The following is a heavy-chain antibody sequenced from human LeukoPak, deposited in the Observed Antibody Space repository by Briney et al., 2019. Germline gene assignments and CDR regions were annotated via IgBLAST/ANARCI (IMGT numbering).Heavy chain of an antibody. Sequence: GESLKISCKGSGYSFTSYWIGWVRQMPGKGLEWMGIIYPGDSDTRYSPSFQGQVTISVDRSISTAYLHRSGLKASDTAIYYCARFALTSSLDYWGQGTLVTVSS. CDR1: GYSFTSYW. CDR2: IYPGDSDT. V-gene: IGHV5-51*01. CDR3: ARFALTSSLDY. D-gene: IGHD6-13*01. J-gene: IGHJ4*02.